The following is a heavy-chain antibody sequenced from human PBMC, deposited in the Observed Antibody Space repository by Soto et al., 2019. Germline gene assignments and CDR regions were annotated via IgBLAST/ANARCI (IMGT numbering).Heavy chain of an antibody. CDR1: GFTFSSYA. CDR2: ISGSGDST. Sequence: EVQLLESGGGLVQPGGSLRLSCAASGFTFSSYAMWWVRQAPGTGLEWVSAISGSGDSTYYADSVKGRFTVSRDNSKNTLYLQMNSLRAEDTAVYYCARRGSGCYYDYWGQGTLVTVSS. V-gene: IGHV3-23*01. J-gene: IGHJ4*02. CDR3: ARRGSGCYYDY. D-gene: IGHD6-19*01.